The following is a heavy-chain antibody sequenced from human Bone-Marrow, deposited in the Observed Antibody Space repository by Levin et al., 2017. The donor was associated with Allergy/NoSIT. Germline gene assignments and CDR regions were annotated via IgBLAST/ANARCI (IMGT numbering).Heavy chain of an antibody. CDR2: IYPGDSET. D-gene: IGHD5-18*01. CDR3: ARLRGNSYGYEDY. Sequence: GESLKISCKGSGYSFTNYWIGWVRQMPGKGLEWMGIIYPGDSETRYSPSFQGQVTISADKSISTAYLQWRSLKASDTAMFCCARLRGNSYGYEDYWGQGALVTVSS. V-gene: IGHV5-51*01. CDR1: GYSFTNYW. J-gene: IGHJ4*02.